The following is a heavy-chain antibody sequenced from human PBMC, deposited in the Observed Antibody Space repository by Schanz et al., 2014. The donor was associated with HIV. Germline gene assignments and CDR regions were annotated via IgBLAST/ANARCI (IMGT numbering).Heavy chain of an antibody. CDR2: IWYDGNKK. Sequence: QLQLVESGGGAIQPGRSLRLSCAASRFTFTTFGMHWVRQAPGKGLEWLAVIWYDGNKKYYTQSVKGRFAISRDNSKNTLFLEMSSLRAEDTAVYYCTRSFNRGSRAFDAFDIWGQGTMVTVSS. V-gene: IGHV3-33*01. CDR3: TRSFNRGSRAFDAFDI. CDR1: RFTFTTFG. D-gene: IGHD3-10*01. J-gene: IGHJ3*02.